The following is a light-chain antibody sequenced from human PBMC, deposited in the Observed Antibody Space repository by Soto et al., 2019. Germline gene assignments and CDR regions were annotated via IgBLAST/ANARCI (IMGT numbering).Light chain of an antibody. CDR3: QHYNSFWT. CDR2: KAS. CDR1: QSISSW. Sequence: DIQMTQSPSILSASVGDRVTITCRASQSISSWLAWYQQKPGKAPKLLIYKASSLESGVPSRFSGSGSGTEFTLTISSLQPDDFATYYCQHYNSFWTFGQGTKVDI. J-gene: IGKJ1*01. V-gene: IGKV1-5*03.